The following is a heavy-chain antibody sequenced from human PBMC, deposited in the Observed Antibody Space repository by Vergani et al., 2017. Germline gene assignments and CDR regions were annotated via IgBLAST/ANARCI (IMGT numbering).Heavy chain of an antibody. J-gene: IGHJ4*02. CDR2: IKEDGSET. D-gene: IGHD6-13*01. V-gene: IGHV3-7*01. Sequence: VQLVESGGGLVQPGGSLRLSCTASGFTFSNYWMQWVRQAPGKGLEWVANIKEDGSETFYVDSVMGRFTISRDNAKNSLYLQMNSLRAEDTAVYFCARLGLTASRREAPVFDYWGQGTLVTVSS. CDR1: GFTFSNYW. CDR3: ARLGLTASRREAPVFDY.